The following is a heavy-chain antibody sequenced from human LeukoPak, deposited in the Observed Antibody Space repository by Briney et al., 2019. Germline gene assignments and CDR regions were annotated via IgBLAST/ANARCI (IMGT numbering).Heavy chain of an antibody. CDR1: GFSFDDYA. V-gene: IGHV3-43*02. D-gene: IGHD2-15*01. CDR3: AKEFGYCSGSSCYRYYYYPMDV. Sequence: GGSLRLSCAASGFSFDDYAMHWVRQLPGKGLEWVSVISGDGGDTDYVDSVKGRFTISRDNSKDSLYLQMNSLRTEDTALYYCAKEFGYCSGSSCYRYYYYPMDVWDQGTTVTVSS. J-gene: IGHJ6*02. CDR2: ISGDGGDT.